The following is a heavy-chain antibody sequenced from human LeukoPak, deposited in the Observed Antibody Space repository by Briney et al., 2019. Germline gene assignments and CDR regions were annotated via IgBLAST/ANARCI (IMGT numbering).Heavy chain of an antibody. CDR1: GFTFSSYG. CDR3: AKDILTGLAYDAFDY. Sequence: GGSLRLSCAASGFTFSSYGMHWVRQAPGKGLEWVAVISYDGSNKYYADSVKGRFTISRDNSKNTLYLQMNSLRAEDTAVYYCAKDILTGLAYDAFDYWGQGTLVTVSS. D-gene: IGHD3-9*01. CDR2: ISYDGSNK. J-gene: IGHJ4*02. V-gene: IGHV3-30*18.